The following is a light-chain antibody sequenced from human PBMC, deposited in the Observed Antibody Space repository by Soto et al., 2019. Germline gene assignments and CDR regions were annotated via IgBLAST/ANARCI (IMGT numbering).Light chain of an antibody. Sequence: QSVLTQSPSASASLRASVKLTCTLSSGHSSYAIAWHQQQPEKGPRYLMKLNSDGSHSKGDGIPDRLSGSSSGAERYLTISSLQSEDEADYYCQTWGTGIRVFGTGTKLTVL. CDR3: QTWGTGIRV. J-gene: IGLJ1*01. CDR2: LNSDGSH. V-gene: IGLV4-69*01. CDR1: SGHSSYA.